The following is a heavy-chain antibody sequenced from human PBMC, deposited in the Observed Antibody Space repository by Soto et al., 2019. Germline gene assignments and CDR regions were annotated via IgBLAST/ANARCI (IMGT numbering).Heavy chain of an antibody. CDR2: IKHDGSEK. CDR3: ASIFSSSSRKNYYYYGMDV. CDR1: GFTFSSFW. V-gene: IGHV3-7*01. D-gene: IGHD6-6*01. Sequence: GGSLRLSCAASGFTFSSFWMTWVRQAPGKGLEWVANIKHDGSEKYYVESVKGRFTISRDNARNSLFLEMKSLRSEDTAVYYCASIFSSSSRKNYYYYGMDVWGQGTTVTVSS. J-gene: IGHJ6*02.